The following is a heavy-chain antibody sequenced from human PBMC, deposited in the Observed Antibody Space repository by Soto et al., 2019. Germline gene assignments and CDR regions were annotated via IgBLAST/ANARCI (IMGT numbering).Heavy chain of an antibody. CDR2: IYYSGST. D-gene: IGHD3-3*01. J-gene: IGHJ5*02. Sequence: SQTLSLTCTVSGGSISSYYWSWIRQPPGNGLEWIGYIYYSGSTNYNPSLKSRVTISVDTSKNQFSLKLSSVTAADTAVYYCARQGGDDFWSGYHNNNWFDPWGQGTLVTVSS. V-gene: IGHV4-59*08. CDR1: GGSISSYY. CDR3: ARQGGDDFWSGYHNNNWFDP.